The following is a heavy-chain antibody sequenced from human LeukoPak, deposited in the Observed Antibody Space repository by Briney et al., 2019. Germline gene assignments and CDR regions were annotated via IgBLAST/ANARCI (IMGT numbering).Heavy chain of an antibody. J-gene: IGHJ4*02. V-gene: IGHV3-33*06. CDR3: AKPVYSSGWYIDY. Sequence: PGRSLRLSFAASGFTFSSYGMHWVRQAPGKGLEWVAVIWYDGSNKYYADSVKGRFTISRDNSKNTLYLQMNSLRAEDTAVYYCAKPVYSSGWYIDYWGQGTLVTVSS. CDR1: GFTFSSYG. D-gene: IGHD6-19*01. CDR2: IWYDGSNK.